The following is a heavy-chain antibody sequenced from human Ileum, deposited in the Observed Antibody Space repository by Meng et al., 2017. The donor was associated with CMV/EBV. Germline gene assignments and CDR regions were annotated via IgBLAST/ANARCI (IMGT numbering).Heavy chain of an antibody. V-gene: IGHV3-74*01. CDR3: VREGTRELLKYFQN. J-gene: IGHJ1*01. CDR2: INGAATST. CDR1: GVNSSNNW. D-gene: IGHD1-26*01. Sequence: VGARGRPVTAGGSRELCFASSGVNSSNNWWHGVRQASRRGLLWVSRINGAATSTAYADSVQGRINISRDNAENTLYLQMNSLRAEDTAVYYCVREGTRELLKYFQNWGQGTLVTVSS.